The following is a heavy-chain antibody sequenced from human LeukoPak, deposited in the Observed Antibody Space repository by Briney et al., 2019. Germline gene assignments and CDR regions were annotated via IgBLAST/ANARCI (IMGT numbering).Heavy chain of an antibody. CDR1: GFTFSSYW. CDR3: ARGSYYGMDV. Sequence: GGSLRLSCAASGFTFSSYWMDWVRQAPGKGLIWVSYMKGDGMNIRYAGSVKCRFPVSIDNAKNTLYLEMNSLGAADSAVYYCARGSYYGMDVWGQGTTIIVSS. CDR2: MKGDGMNI. J-gene: IGHJ6*02. V-gene: IGHV3-74*01.